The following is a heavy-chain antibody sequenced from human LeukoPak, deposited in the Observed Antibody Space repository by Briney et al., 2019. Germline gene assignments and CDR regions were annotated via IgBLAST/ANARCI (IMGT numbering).Heavy chain of an antibody. J-gene: IGHJ4*02. V-gene: IGHV1-46*01. D-gene: IGHD1-26*01. CDR1: GYTFTRYH. CDR3: AKDATMGATKQWDY. CDR2: INPSGGTT. Sequence: ASVKVSCKTSGYTFTRYHIHWVRQAPGQGLEWMGVINPSGGTTTYAQNFQGRVTMTRDTSTITVYMELSSLRSDDAAVYYCAKDATMGATKQWDYWGQGTLVTVSS.